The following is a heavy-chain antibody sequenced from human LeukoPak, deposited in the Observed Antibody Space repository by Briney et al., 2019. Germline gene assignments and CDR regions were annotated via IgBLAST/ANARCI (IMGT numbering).Heavy chain of an antibody. CDR2: IKQDGSEK. D-gene: IGHD3-3*01. V-gene: IGHV3-7*01. Sequence: GGSLRLSCAASGFTFSGYWMSWVRQAPGKGLEWVANIKQDGSEKYYVDSVKGRFTISRDNAKNSLYLQMNSLRAEDTAVYYCARLGRTIFGVLKYYFDYWGQGTLVTVSS. CDR3: ARLGRTIFGVLKYYFDY. CDR1: GFTFSGYW. J-gene: IGHJ4*02.